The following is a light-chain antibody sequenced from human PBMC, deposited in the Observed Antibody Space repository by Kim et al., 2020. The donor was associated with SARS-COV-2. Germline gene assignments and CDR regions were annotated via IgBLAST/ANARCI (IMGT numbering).Light chain of an antibody. CDR3: SSYSVKTTLV. J-gene: IGLJ1*01. CDR1: SSDVGASNY. V-gene: IGLV2-14*03. CDR2: DVN. Sequence: GQSITISCTGTSSDVGASNYVSWYQQHPNKAPKLLISDVNDRPAGVSNRFSGSKSGNTASLTISGLQAEDEADYYCSSYSVKTTLVFAAGTKVTVL.